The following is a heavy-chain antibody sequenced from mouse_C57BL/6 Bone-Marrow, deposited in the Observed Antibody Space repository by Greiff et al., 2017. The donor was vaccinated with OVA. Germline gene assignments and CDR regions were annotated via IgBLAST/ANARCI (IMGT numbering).Heavy chain of an antibody. CDR2: IYPGSGNT. J-gene: IGHJ3*01. CDR3: ARSGLRGFAY. Sequence: LVESGAELVRPGASVKLSCKASGYTFTDYYINWVKQRPGQGLEWIARIYPGSGNTYYNEKFKGKATLTAEKSSSTAYMQLSSLTSEDSAVYFCARSGLRGFAYWGQGTLVTVSA. CDR1: GYTFTDYY. V-gene: IGHV1-76*01. D-gene: IGHD2-2*01.